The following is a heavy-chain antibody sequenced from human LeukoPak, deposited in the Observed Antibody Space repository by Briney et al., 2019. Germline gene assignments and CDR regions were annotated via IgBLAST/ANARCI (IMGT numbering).Heavy chain of an antibody. J-gene: IGHJ4*02. D-gene: IGHD5-18*01. V-gene: IGHV3-7*01. CDR3: AREGYSCGPEYYFDY. CDR1: GFTFSSYW. Sequence: GGSLRLSCAASGFTFSSYWMSWVRQAPGKGLEWVANIKQDGSEKYYVDSVKGRFTISRDNAKNSLYLQMNSLRAEDTAVYYCAREGYSCGPEYYFDYWGQGTLVTVSS. CDR2: IKQDGSEK.